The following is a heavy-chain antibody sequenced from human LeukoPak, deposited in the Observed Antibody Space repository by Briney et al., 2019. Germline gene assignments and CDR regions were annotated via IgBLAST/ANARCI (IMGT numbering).Heavy chain of an antibody. D-gene: IGHD3-22*01. CDR2: IIPIFGTA. Sequence: EASVKVSCKASGGTFSSYAISWVRQAPGQGLEWMGGIIPIFGTANYAQKLQGRVTMTTDTSTSTAYMELRSLRSDDTAVYYCARADRDDSSGYYYLFPDYWGQGTLVTVSS. V-gene: IGHV1-69*05. CDR1: GGTFSSYA. J-gene: IGHJ4*02. CDR3: ARADRDDSSGYYYLFPDY.